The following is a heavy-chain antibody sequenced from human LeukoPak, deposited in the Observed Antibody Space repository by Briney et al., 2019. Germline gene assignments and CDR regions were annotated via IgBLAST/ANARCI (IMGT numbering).Heavy chain of an antibody. D-gene: IGHD5-12*01. V-gene: IGHV4-34*01. Sequence: PSETLSLTCAVYGGSFSGYYWSWIRQPPGKGLEWIGEINHSGSTNYNPSLKSRVTISVDTSKNQFSLKLSSVTAADTAVCYCARSLVRLRHYYGMDVWGKGTTVTVSS. CDR2: INHSGST. CDR3: ARSLVRLRHYYGMDV. CDR1: GGSFSGYY. J-gene: IGHJ6*04.